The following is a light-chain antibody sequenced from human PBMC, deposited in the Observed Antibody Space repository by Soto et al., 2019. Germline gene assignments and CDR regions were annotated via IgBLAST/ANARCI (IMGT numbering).Light chain of an antibody. CDR1: QTVSSN. CDR3: QQYNTSPRT. J-gene: IGKJ1*01. Sequence: EIVMTQCPATLSVSPGERVTLSCRASQTVSSNLAWYPQTRGQAPRLLIYGASNRATGIPDRCIGSGAGPDCTRPISRLEPEDVEVDDCQQYNTSPRTFCQGTKVDI. V-gene: IGKV3-15*01. CDR2: GAS.